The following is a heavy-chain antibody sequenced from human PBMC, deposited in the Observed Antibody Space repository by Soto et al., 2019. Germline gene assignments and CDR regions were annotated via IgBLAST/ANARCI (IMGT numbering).Heavy chain of an antibody. CDR3: ARDADSGSYSDAFDI. CDR1: GFTFSSYG. CDR2: IWYDGSNK. Sequence: QVQLVESGGGVVQPGRSLRLSCAASGFTFSSYGMHWVRQAPGKGLEWVAVIWYDGSNKYYADSVKGRFTISRDNSKNTLYLQMTSLRAEDTAVYYCARDADSGSYSDAFDIWGDGTMVTVSS. V-gene: IGHV3-33*01. D-gene: IGHD1-26*01. J-gene: IGHJ3*02.